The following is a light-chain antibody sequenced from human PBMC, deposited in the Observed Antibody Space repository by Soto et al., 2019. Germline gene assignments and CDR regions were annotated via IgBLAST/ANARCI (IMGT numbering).Light chain of an antibody. CDR3: QQYNTYST. Sequence: DIQITQSPSTLSSSVSERVTITCRASQSISSWLAWYQQKPGKAPKLLIYDASSLEGGVPSRFSGSGSGTEFTLTISSLQPDDFATYYCQQYNTYSTFGQGTKVDIK. CDR1: QSISSW. CDR2: DAS. J-gene: IGKJ1*01. V-gene: IGKV1-5*01.